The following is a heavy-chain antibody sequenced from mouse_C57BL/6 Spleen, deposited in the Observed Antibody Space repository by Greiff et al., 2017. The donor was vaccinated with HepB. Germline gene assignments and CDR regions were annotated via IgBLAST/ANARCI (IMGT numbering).Heavy chain of an antibody. J-gene: IGHJ1*03. CDR2: ILPSIGRT. Sequence: QVQLQQSGSELRSPGSSVKLSCKDFDSEVFPIAYMSWVRQKPGHGFEWIGGILPSIGRTIYGEKFEDKATLDADTLSNTAYLELNSLTSEDSAIYYCARYYGSSPYWYFDVWGTGTTVTVSS. CDR3: ARYYGSSPYWYFDV. CDR1: DSEVFPIAY. D-gene: IGHD1-1*01. V-gene: IGHV15-2*01.